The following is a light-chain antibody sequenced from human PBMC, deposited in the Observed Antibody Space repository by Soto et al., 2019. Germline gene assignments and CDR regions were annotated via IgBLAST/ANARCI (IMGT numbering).Light chain of an antibody. CDR1: QSISSW. V-gene: IGKV1-5*01. CDR2: DTS. Sequence: DIQMTQSPSTLSASVGDRVTITCRASQSISSWLAWYQQKPGKAPKLLIYDTSTRAAGIAARFSGSGSGTEFTLTISSLQSEDFAVYYCQQYVHWPPGTFGQGTKVDIK. J-gene: IGKJ1*01. CDR3: QQYVHWPPGT.